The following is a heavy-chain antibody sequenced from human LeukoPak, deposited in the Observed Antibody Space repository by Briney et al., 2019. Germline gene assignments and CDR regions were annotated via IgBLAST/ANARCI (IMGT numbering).Heavy chain of an antibody. Sequence: ASVKVSCKASGGTFSSYAISWVRQAPGQGLEWMGGIIPIFGTANYAQELQGRVTITAHKSTSTAYMELSSLRSEDTAVYYCASSNGGNSDYWGQGTLVTVSS. CDR2: IIPIFGTA. V-gene: IGHV1-69*06. CDR1: GGTFSSYA. CDR3: ASSNGGNSDY. J-gene: IGHJ4*02. D-gene: IGHD4-23*01.